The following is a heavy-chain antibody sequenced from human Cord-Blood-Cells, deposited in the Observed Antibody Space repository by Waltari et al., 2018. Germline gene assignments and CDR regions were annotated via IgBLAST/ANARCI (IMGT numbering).Heavy chain of an antibody. V-gene: IGHV1-69*01. CDR2: IIPIFGTA. Sequence: QVQLVQSGAEGKTPGSSVKVSCKASGGPFSSYAISWVRPAPGQGLEWMGGIIPIFGTANYAQKFQGRVTITADESTSTAYMELSSLRSEDTAVYYCARALVVPAAYFDYWGQGTLVTVSS. CDR1: GGPFSSYA. J-gene: IGHJ4*02. D-gene: IGHD2-2*01. CDR3: ARALVVPAAYFDY.